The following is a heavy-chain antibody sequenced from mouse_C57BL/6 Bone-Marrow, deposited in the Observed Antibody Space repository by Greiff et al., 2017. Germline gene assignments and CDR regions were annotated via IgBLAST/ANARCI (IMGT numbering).Heavy chain of an antibody. J-gene: IGHJ2*01. D-gene: IGHD1-1*01. CDR1: GYTFTDYY. Sequence: QVQPQQSGPELVKPGASVQISCKASGYTFTDYYINSVKLRPCQGLEWIGWIFPGSGSTYYNEKFKGKATLTVDKSSSTAYMLLSSLTSEDSAVYFCAREDYGSSFYFDYWGQGTTLTVSS. CDR2: IFPGSGST. V-gene: IGHV1-75*01. CDR3: AREDYGSSFYFDY.